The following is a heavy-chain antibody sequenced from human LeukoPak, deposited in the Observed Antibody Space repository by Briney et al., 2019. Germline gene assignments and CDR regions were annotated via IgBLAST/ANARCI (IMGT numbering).Heavy chain of an antibody. CDR1: GFTFSSSW. J-gene: IGHJ4*02. D-gene: IGHD2-2*02. Sequence: GGSLRLSCAASGFTFSSSWMHWVRQAPGKGLVWVSHINSDGSSTTYADSVKGRFTISRDNAKNTLYLQMHSLRAEDTALYHCARGRRNCSSTSCYTSYYFDYWGQGTLVTVSS. CDR3: ARGRRNCSSTSCYTSYYFDY. CDR2: INSDGSST. V-gene: IGHV3-74*01.